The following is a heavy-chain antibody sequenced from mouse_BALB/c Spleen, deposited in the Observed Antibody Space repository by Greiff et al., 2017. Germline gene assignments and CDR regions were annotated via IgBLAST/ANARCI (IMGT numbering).Heavy chain of an antibody. V-gene: IGHV5-17*02. D-gene: IGHD1-2*01. CDR3: ARSDVPYYYGYPFDY. CDR1: GFTFSSFG. CDR2: ISSGSSTI. Sequence: DVKLVESGGGLVQPGGSRKLSCAASGFTFSSFGMHWVRQAPEKGLEWVAYISSGSSTIYYADTVKGRFTISRDNPKNTLFLQMTSLRSEDTAMYYCARSDVPYYYGYPFDYWGQGTTLTVSS. J-gene: IGHJ2*01.